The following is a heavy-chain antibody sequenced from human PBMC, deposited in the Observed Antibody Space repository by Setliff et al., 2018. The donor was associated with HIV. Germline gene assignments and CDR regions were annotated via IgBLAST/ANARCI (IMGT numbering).Heavy chain of an antibody. J-gene: IGHJ2*01. CDR1: GFSLSATGVG. Sequence: SGPTLVNPTQTLTLTCSFSGFSLSATGVGVAWIRQPPGKALEWLALIYWNDNKLYSPSLNRRLTITKDTSKNQVKLTMANLDPVDTATFYCAHTFTDYWYFDVWGRGTLVTVSS. V-gene: IGHV2-5*01. CDR3: AHTFTDYWYFDV. D-gene: IGHD2-8*02. CDR2: IYWNDNK.